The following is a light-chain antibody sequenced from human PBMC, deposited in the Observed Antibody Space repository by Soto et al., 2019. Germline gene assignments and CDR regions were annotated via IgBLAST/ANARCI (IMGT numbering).Light chain of an antibody. CDR1: QSVSSN. CDR3: QQFNKWPRT. J-gene: IGKJ1*01. V-gene: IGKV3-15*01. CDR2: GAY. Sequence: EIVLTQSPGTLSLSPGERATLSCRASQSVSSNFLAWYQQKAGQAPRLIISGAYTRATGIPARFSGSGSGTEFTLTISSLQSEDFAIYYCQQFNKWPRTFGQGTKV.